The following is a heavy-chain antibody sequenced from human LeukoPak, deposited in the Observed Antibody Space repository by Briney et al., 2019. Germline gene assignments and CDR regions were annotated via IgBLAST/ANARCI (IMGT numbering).Heavy chain of an antibody. CDR1: GGSISSYY. J-gene: IGHJ4*02. Sequence: PSETLSLTCTVSGGSISSYYWSWIRQPPGKGLEWIGYICYSGSTNYNPSLKSRVSISVDTSKNQFSLKLSSVTAADTAVYYCAGDGYSYGRRDSFDYWGQGTLVTVSS. CDR3: AGDGYSYGRRDSFDY. V-gene: IGHV4-59*12. CDR2: ICYSGST. D-gene: IGHD5-18*01.